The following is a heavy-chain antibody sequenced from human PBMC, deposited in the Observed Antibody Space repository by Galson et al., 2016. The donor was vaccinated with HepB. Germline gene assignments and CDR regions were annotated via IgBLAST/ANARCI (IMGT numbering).Heavy chain of an antibody. V-gene: IGHV3-11*04. CDR1: GFTFSNHY. D-gene: IGHD3-10*01. Sequence: SLRLSCAASGFTFSNHYMSWIRQAPGQGLEFISRITSSGSAIYYAASVKGRFTISRENAKSSLYLQINSLRAGDTAVYYCAREVAGGFIDYWGQGTLVTVSS. J-gene: IGHJ4*02. CDR2: ITSSGSAI. CDR3: AREVAGGFIDY.